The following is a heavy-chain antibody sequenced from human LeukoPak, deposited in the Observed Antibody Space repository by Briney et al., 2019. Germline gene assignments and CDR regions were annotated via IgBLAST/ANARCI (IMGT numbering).Heavy chain of an antibody. CDR3: ARYIAVVPAARDAFDI. CDR1: GGSFSGYY. D-gene: IGHD2-2*01. Sequence: SETLSLTCAVYGGSFSGYYWSWIRQPPGKGLEWIGEINHSGSTNYNPSLKSRVTISVDTSKNQFPLKLSSVTAADTAVYYCARYIAVVPAARDAFDIWGQGTMVTVSS. CDR2: INHSGST. V-gene: IGHV4-34*01. J-gene: IGHJ3*02.